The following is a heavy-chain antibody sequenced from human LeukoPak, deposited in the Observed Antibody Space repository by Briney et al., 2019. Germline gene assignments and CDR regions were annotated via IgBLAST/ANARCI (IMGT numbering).Heavy chain of an antibody. J-gene: IGHJ3*02. V-gene: IGHV3-53*01. CDR1: GFTVSSNY. CDR3: AKIRGYSGYDLTSAFDI. CDR2: IYSGGST. D-gene: IGHD5-12*01. Sequence: GGSLRLSCAASGFTVSSNYMSWVRQAPGKGLEWVSVIYSGGSTYYADSVKGRFTISRDNSKNTLYLQMDSLRAEDTAIYYCAKIRGYSGYDLTSAFDIWGQGTMVTVSS.